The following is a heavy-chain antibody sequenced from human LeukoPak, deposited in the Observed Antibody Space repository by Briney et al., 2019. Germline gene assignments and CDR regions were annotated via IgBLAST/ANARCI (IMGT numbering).Heavy chain of an antibody. V-gene: IGHV3-30*03. CDR1: GFTFSSFG. CDR3: ATGGTRAATGRMGF. J-gene: IGHJ4*02. CDR2: TSYDGNEK. D-gene: IGHD6-25*01. Sequence: GRSLRLSCAASGFTFSSFGMHWVRQAPGKGLGWVTVTSYDGNEKYYADSVKGRFTISRDNSKNTVYLQMNSLRAEDTAVYYCATGGTRAATGRMGFWGQGTLVTVSS.